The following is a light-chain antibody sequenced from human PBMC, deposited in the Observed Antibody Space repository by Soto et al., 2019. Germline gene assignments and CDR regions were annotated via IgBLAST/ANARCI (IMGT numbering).Light chain of an antibody. Sequence: DIQMTQSPSSLSASVGDRVTITCQASQDINNYLNWYQQKSGKAPELLIYDASYLETGVPSRFSGSGSGTHFTFTISGLQPEDFATYYCQQYGNLLWRFGQGTKVEI. CDR1: QDINNY. CDR2: DAS. V-gene: IGKV1-33*01. J-gene: IGKJ1*01. CDR3: QQYGNLLWR.